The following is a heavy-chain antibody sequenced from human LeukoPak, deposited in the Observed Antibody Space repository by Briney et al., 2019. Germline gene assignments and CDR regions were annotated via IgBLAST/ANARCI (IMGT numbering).Heavy chain of an antibody. D-gene: IGHD2-2*01. J-gene: IGHJ4*02. Sequence: PGGSLRLSCAASGFTFRTYSMNWVRQAPGKGLEWVSYISSSSSTIYYADSVKGRFTISRDNAKNSLYLQMNSLRDEDTAVYYCARGTSPTFDYWGQGTLVTVSS. CDR3: ARGTSPTFDY. CDR2: ISSSSSTI. CDR1: GFTFRTYS. V-gene: IGHV3-48*02.